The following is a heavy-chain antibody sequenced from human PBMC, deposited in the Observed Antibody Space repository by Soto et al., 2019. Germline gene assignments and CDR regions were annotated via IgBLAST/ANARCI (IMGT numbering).Heavy chain of an antibody. CDR3: ARASYSSSHNWFDP. D-gene: IGHD6-13*01. V-gene: IGHV4-59*01. J-gene: IGHJ5*02. CDR2: IYYSGST. CDR1: GGSISSYY. Sequence: KPSETLSLTCTASGGSISSYYWSWIRQPPGKGLEWIGYIYYSGSTNYNPSLKSRVTISVDTSKNQFSLKLSSVTAADTAVYYCARASYSSSHNWFDPWGQGTLVTVSS.